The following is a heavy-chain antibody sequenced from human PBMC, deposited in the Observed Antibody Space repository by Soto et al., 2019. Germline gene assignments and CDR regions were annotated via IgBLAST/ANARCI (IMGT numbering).Heavy chain of an antibody. D-gene: IGHD5-12*01. CDR2: IYHSGST. Sequence: SETLSLTCAVSGYSISSSYYWGWIRQPPGKGLEWIGSIYHSGSTYYNPSLKSRVTISVDTSKNQFSLKPSSVTAADTAVYYCASRRDGYNYFGYWGQGTLVTVSS. CDR1: GYSISSSYY. CDR3: ASRRDGYNYFGY. V-gene: IGHV4-38-2*01. J-gene: IGHJ4*02.